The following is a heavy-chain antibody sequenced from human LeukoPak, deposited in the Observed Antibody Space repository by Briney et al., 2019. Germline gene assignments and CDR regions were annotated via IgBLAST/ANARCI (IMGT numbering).Heavy chain of an antibody. CDR1: GFTFSSYW. CDR2: IKQDGSEK. J-gene: IGHJ4*02. Sequence: GGSLRLSCAASGFTFSSYWMSWVRQAPGKGLEWVANIKQDGSEKYYVDSVKGRFTISRENAKNSLYLQINSLRAEDTAVYYCARDPYCSGGSCNDYFDYWGQGTLVTVSS. D-gene: IGHD2-15*01. CDR3: ARDPYCSGGSCNDYFDY. V-gene: IGHV3-7*01.